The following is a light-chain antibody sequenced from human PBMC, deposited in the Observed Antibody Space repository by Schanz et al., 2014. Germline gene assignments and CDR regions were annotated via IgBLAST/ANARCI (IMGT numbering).Light chain of an antibody. Sequence: EIVMTQSPATLSVSPGDRATLSCRASQTVSGNYLAWYQQKPGQAPRLLIYATSNRAADIPPRFSGSGSGTDFTLTISYLEPEDSAIYFCHQRRDWGAFGGGTKVEIK. CDR2: ATS. V-gene: IGKV3D-20*02. CDR3: HQRRDWGA. J-gene: IGKJ4*01. CDR1: QTVSGNY.